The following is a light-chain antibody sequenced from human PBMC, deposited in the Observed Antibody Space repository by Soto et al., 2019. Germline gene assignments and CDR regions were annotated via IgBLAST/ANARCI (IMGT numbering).Light chain of an antibody. Sequence: DIQMTQSPSSLSASVGDRVTITCRARLTIGDSLSWFQQKAGKPPTFLIYGASALQSGVPARFSGSGSGTDFTLTISNMQREYFATYYCLQTYNLPRTFGQGTKVEFK. V-gene: IGKV1-39*01. CDR3: LQTYNLPRT. J-gene: IGKJ1*01. CDR2: GAS. CDR1: LTIGDS.